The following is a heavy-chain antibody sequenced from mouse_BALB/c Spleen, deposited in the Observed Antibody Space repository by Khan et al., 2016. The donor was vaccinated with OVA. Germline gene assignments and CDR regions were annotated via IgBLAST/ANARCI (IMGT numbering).Heavy chain of an antibody. Sequence: EVELVESGGGLVQPGGSLRLSCATSGYTFTDYYMSWVRQPPGKALEWLGFIRNKPNGYTTEYSASVKGRFTISRANSQSIVYLQMNTLRAEDSATYYCARETVVDIYWYFDVWGAGTTVTVSS. CDR3: ARETVVDIYWYFDV. V-gene: IGHV7-3*02. D-gene: IGHD1-1*01. J-gene: IGHJ1*01. CDR2: IRNKPNGYTT. CDR1: GYTFTDYY.